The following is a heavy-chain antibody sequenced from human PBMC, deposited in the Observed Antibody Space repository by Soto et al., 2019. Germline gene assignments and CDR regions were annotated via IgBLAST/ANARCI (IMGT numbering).Heavy chain of an antibody. CDR1: GFTFSRYA. Sequence: PWVSLRLSCSASGFTFSRYAMNCVRQAPGKGLEWVSTISASARNTYYADSVKGRFTISRDNSKNTLYLQMNSLRPDDTAIYYCAKGGPFTGGFDPWGKGPLVTVSS. CDR3: AKGGPFTGGFDP. D-gene: IGHD3-16*01. V-gene: IGHV3-23*01. CDR2: ISASARNT. J-gene: IGHJ5*02.